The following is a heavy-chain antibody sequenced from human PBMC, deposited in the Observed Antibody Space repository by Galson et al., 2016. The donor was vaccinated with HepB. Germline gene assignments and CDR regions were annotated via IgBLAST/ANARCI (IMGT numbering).Heavy chain of an antibody. J-gene: IGHJ3*02. D-gene: IGHD6-19*01. CDR3: AKARGWYFPDALDI. Sequence: SLRLSCAASGITFSNYDMHWVRRPPGKGLEWVAVISYDGTNKYYADSVKGRFTISRDSSKNPLYLQMNSLRAEDTALYFCAKARGWYFPDALDIWGQGTMVTVSS. V-gene: IGHV3-30*18. CDR1: GITFSNYD. CDR2: ISYDGTNK.